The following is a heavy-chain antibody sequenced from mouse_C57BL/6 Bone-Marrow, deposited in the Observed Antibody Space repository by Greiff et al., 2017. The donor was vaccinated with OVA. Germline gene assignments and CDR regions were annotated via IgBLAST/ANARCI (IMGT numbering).Heavy chain of an antibody. J-gene: IGHJ3*01. Sequence: EVMLVESGGGLVKPGGSLKLSCAASGFTFSDYGMHWVRQAPEKGLEWVAYISSGSSTIYYADTVKGRFTISRDNAKNTLFLQMTSLRSEDTAMYYCATLPDYDYDERLAYWGQGTLVTVSA. CDR1: GFTFSDYG. V-gene: IGHV5-17*01. D-gene: IGHD2-4*01. CDR2: ISSGSSTI. CDR3: ATLPDYDYDERLAY.